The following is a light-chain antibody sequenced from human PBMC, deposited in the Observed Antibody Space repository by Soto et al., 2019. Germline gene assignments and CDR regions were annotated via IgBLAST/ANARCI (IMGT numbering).Light chain of an antibody. V-gene: IGLV2-14*01. CDR3: CSYSSSSTFYV. CDR1: SSDVGGYYY. CDR2: QVT. Sequence: QSSLAQPASVSVSPGQSITISCTGTSSDVGGYYYVSWYQHHPGKAPKLIIYQVTSRPSGVSNRFSASKSGNTASLTISALQAEDEALYYCCSYSSSSTFYVFGTGTKVTVL. J-gene: IGLJ1*01.